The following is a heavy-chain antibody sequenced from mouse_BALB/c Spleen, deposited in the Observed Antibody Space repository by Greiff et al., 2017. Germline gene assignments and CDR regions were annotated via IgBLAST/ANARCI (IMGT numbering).Heavy chain of an antibody. CDR1: GFSLTSYG. Sequence: VQLQQSGPGLVQPSQSLSITCTVSGFSLTSYGVHWVRQSPGKGLEWLGVIWSGGSTDYNAAFISRLSISKDNSKSQVFFKMNSLQANDTAIYYCASPIYYGYDGYAMDYWGQGTSVTVSS. CDR2: IWSGGST. J-gene: IGHJ4*01. V-gene: IGHV2-2*02. D-gene: IGHD2-2*01. CDR3: ASPIYYGYDGYAMDY.